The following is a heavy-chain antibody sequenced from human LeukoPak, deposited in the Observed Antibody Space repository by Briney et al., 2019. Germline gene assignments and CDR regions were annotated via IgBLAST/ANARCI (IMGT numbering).Heavy chain of an antibody. J-gene: IGHJ4*02. D-gene: IGHD4-23*01. CDR2: INPNSGNT. CDR1: GYSFTSYN. CDR3: ARGNSGPRDY. Sequence: ASVKVSCKTSGYSFTSYNVHWVRQVPGQRLEWMGWINPNSGNTGYARKFQDRVTMTRTTSINTVYMELSSLRSEDTALYFCARGNSGPRDYWGQGTLVTVSA. V-gene: IGHV1-8*01.